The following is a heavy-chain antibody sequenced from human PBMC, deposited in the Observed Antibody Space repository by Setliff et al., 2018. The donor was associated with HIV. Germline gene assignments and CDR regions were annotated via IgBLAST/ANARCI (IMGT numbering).Heavy chain of an antibody. J-gene: IGHJ4*02. D-gene: IGHD3-10*01. CDR1: GGSLSGYH. CDR2: INHSGST. CDR3: ARLRVEASMVYYFEY. V-gene: IGHV4-34*01. Sequence: SETLSLTCAVYGGSLSGYHWSWIRQSPEKGLEWIGEINHSGSTNYNPSLKRRVTMSVDTSKNQFSLKLSSVTAADTAVYYCARLRVEASMVYYFEYWGQGTLVTVSS.